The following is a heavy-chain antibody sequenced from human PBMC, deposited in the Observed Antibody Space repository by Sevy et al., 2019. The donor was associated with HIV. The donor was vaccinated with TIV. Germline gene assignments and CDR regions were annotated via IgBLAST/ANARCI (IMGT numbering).Heavy chain of an antibody. CDR2: IYYSGST. V-gene: IGHV4-39*01. CDR1: GGSISSSSYY. D-gene: IGHD3-10*01. Sequence: SETLSLTCTVSGGSISSSSYYWGWIRQPPGKGLGWIGSIYYSGSTYYNPSLKSRVTISVDTSKNQFSLKLSSVTAADTAVYYCARRGFVIWYQFFDYWGQGTLVTVSS. CDR3: ARRGFVIWYQFFDY. J-gene: IGHJ4*02.